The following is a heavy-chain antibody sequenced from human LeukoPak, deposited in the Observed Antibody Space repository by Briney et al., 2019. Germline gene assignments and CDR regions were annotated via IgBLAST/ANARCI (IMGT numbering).Heavy chain of an antibody. CDR3: VRGSSGTAVRGVSWAWFDP. Sequence: PGGSLRLSCVAPGFTFSNYWMSWVRQAPGKGLEWVANIKQDGSGKYFVDSVKGRFTISRDNVKNSLYLQMNSLRAEDTAVYYCVRGSSGTAVRGVSWAWFDPWGQGTLVTVSS. V-gene: IGHV3-7*05. CDR2: IKQDGSGK. CDR1: GFTFSNYW. D-gene: IGHD3-10*01. J-gene: IGHJ5*02.